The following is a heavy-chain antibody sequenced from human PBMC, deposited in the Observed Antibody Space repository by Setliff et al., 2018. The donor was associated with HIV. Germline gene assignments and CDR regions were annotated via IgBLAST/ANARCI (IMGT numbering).Heavy chain of an antibody. V-gene: IGHV4-39*07. J-gene: IGHJ6*02. CDR3: ASQLWAGYYYYGMDV. CDR2: IYTSGST. Sequence: PSETLSLTCTVSGGSTDSGSYYWAWIRQPPGKGLEWIGSIYTSGSTNCNPSLKSRVTMSVDTSKNQFSLKLSSVTAADTAVYYCASQLWAGYYYYGMDVWGQGTTVTVSS. D-gene: IGHD3-16*01. CDR1: GGSTDSGSYY.